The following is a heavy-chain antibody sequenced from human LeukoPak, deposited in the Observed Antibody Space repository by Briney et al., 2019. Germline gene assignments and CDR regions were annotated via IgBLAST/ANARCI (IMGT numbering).Heavy chain of an antibody. D-gene: IGHD2-2*01. CDR1: GGSISSNNYY. CDR3: ARVSTAAQSIWFDP. J-gene: IGHJ5*02. Sequence: SETLSLTCTVSGGSISSNNYYWGWIRQPPGKGLEWIGSIYYSGSTYYNPSLKSRVTISVDTSKNQFSLKLSSVTAADTAVYFCARVSTAAQSIWFDPWGQGTLVTVSS. CDR2: IYYSGST. V-gene: IGHV4-39*07.